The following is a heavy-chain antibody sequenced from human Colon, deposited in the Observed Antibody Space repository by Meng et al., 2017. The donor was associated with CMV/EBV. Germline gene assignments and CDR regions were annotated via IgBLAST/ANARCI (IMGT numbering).Heavy chain of an antibody. CDR1: GFPFSSYS. D-gene: IGHD3-3*01. Sequence: GGSLRLSCAASGFPFSSYSMNWVRQAPGKGLEWVSYISSNGSSVYYADSVKGRFTISRDNAKNSLSLHMHSLRAEDTAVYYRARDMVEYYDFWSGSYRPFSGLDYWGQGTLVTVSS. V-gene: IGHV3-48*04. J-gene: IGHJ4*02. CDR3: ARDMVEYYDFWSGSYRPFSGLDY. CDR2: ISSNGSSV.